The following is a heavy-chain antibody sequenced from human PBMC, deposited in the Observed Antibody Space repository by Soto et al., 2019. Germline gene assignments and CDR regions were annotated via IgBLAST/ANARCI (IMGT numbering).Heavy chain of an antibody. V-gene: IGHV3-15*01. CDR1: GFTFSNAW. J-gene: IGHJ4*02. CDR3: TTDKRGAIRWSTGFDY. D-gene: IGHD4-17*01. Sequence: GGSLRLSCAASGFTFSNAWMSWVRQAPGKGLEWVGRIKSKTDGGTTDYAAPVKGRFTISRDDSKNTLYLQMNSLKTEDTAVHYCTTDKRGAIRWSTGFDYWGQGTLVTVSS. CDR2: IKSKTDGGTT.